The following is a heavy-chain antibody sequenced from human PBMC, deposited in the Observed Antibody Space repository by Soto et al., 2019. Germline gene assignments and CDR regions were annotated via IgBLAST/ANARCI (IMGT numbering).Heavy chain of an antibody. CDR1: GGSISSYY. Sequence: SETLSLTCSVSGGSISSYYWSWIRQPPGKGLEWIGYIYYSGSTNYNPSLKSRVTISVDTSKNHFSLKLSSGTAPDTAVEYCEGHRSGGYEAYYYYMTVWGKGTRVTVSS. D-gene: IGHD6-19*01. V-gene: IGHV4-59*08. CDR2: IYYSGST. CDR3: EGHRSGGYEAYYYYMTV. J-gene: IGHJ6*03.